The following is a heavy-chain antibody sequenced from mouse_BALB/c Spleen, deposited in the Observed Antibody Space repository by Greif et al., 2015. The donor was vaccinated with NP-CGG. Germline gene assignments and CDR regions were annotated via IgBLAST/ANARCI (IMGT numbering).Heavy chain of an antibody. J-gene: IGHJ2*01. CDR3: ARDWYCDY. Sequence: QVHVQQSGSVLVRPGASVKLSCKASGYTFTSSWMHWAKQRPGQGLEWIGEIRPNSGNTNYNEKFKGKATLTVDTSSSTAYVDLSSLTSEDSAVYYWARDWYCDYWGQGTTLTVSS. CDR1: GYTFTSSW. D-gene: IGHD4-1*01. CDR2: IRPNSGNT. V-gene: IGHV1S130*01.